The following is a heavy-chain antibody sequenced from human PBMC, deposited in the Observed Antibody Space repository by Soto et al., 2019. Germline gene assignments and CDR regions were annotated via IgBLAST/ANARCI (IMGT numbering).Heavy chain of an antibody. V-gene: IGHV2-5*01. Sequence: QITLKESGPTLVTPTQTLTLTCSFSGFSLTTDGYGLVWVRQPPGKSLEWPALIYWSASKRYSPSLKIRLTVTKAYSTSQVLLTMTNMDPVDPAPYDCIHRRRDAGPTGDYWRQGALVTVSS. CDR2: IYWSASK. J-gene: IGHJ4*02. CDR1: GFSLTTDGYG. CDR3: IHRRRDAGPTGDY.